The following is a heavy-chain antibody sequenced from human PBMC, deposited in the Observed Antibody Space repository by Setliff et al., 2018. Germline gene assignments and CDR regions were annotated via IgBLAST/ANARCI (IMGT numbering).Heavy chain of an antibody. CDR2: IIPIFGTA. D-gene: IGHD5-18*01. CDR1: GYTFTTYT. V-gene: IGHV1-69*13. Sequence: SVKVSCKASGYTFTTYTMNWVRRAPGQGLEWMGGIIPIFGTANYAQKFQGRVTITADESTSTAYMELSSLRSEDTAVYYCARAPGIQPYYYYGMDVWGQGTTVTVSS. CDR3: ARAPGIQPYYYYGMDV. J-gene: IGHJ6*02.